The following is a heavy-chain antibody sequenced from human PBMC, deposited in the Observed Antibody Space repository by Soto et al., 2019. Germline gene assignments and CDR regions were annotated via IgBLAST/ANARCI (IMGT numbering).Heavy chain of an antibody. CDR2: ISSSSSYT. J-gene: IGHJ6*02. CDR3: ARDTSKGGLIAAAAV. V-gene: IGHV3-11*06. D-gene: IGHD6-13*01. Sequence: PGGSLRLSCAASGFTFSDYYMSWIRQAPGKGLEWVSYISSSSSYTNYADSVKGRFTISRDNAKNSLYLQMNSLRAEDTAVYYCARDTSKGGLIAAAAVWGQGTTVTVSS. CDR1: GFTFSDYY.